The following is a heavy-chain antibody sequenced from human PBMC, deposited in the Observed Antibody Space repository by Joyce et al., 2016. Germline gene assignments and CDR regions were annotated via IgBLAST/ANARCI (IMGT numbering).Heavy chain of an antibody. V-gene: IGHV3-7*03. CDR3: ARDPFDRGGYAAFDI. CDR2: INQDGRTP. Sequence: EVQLVESGGGLAQPGGSLRLSCAASGFNFNRNWMAWVRQAPGKGLEWVANINQDGRTPKYVDSVMGRFTVSRDNARNSVFLQMSSLRAEDTAVYYCARDPFDRGGYAAFDIWGRGTLVTVSS. J-gene: IGHJ3*02. CDR1: GFNFNRNW. D-gene: IGHD3-22*01.